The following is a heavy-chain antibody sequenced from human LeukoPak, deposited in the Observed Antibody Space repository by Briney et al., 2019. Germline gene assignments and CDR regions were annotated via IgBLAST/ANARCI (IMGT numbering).Heavy chain of an antibody. Sequence: GGSLRLSCAASGFIFSSFGIHWVRQAPGKGLEWVAVISYDGSNKFYADSVKGRFSVSRDNSKSTLILQMNSLRVDDTAVYYCAKDRSPVVLFDAFDVWGQGTMVTVSS. V-gene: IGHV3-30*18. CDR2: ISYDGSNK. J-gene: IGHJ3*01. CDR1: GFIFSSFG. D-gene: IGHD2-2*01. CDR3: AKDRSPVVLFDAFDV.